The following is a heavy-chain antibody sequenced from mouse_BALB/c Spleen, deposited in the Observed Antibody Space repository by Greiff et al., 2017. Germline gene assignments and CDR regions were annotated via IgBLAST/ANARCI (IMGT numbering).Heavy chain of an antibody. Sequence: EVKLMESGGGLVQPGGSLKLSCAASGFTFSSYTMSWVRQTPEKRLEWVAYISNGGGSTYYPDTVKGRFTISRDNAKNTLYLQMSSLKSGDTAMYYCARREGYYDYDDAMDYWGQGTSVTVSS. CDR3: ARREGYYDYDDAMDY. D-gene: IGHD2-4*01. J-gene: IGHJ4*01. CDR2: ISNGGGST. CDR1: GFTFSSYT. V-gene: IGHV5-12-2*01.